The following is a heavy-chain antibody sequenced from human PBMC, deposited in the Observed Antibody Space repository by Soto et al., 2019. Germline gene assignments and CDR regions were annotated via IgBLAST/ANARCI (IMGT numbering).Heavy chain of an antibody. V-gene: IGHV4-34*01. CDR1: GGSFSGYY. J-gene: IGHJ4*02. Sequence: PSETLSLTCAVYGGSFSGYYWNWIRQPPGKGLEWIGEINHSGSTNYNPSLKSRVTISVDTSKNQFSLKLSSVTAADTAVYYCARSETSRDYYFDYWGQGTLVTVSS. CDR2: INHSGST. CDR3: ARSETSRDYYFDY.